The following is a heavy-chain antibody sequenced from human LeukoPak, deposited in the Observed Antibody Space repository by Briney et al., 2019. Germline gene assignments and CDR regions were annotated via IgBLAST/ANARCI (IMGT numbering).Heavy chain of an antibody. CDR3: AKDRSSWYPRVSAAYPGCDY. J-gene: IGHJ4*02. V-gene: IGHV3-9*01. CDR1: GFTFDDYA. Sequence: GRSLRLSCAASGFTFDDYAMHWVRQAPGKGLEWVPGISWNSGSIGYADSVKGRFTISRDNAKNSLYLQMNSLRAEDTALYYCAKDRSSWYPRVSAAYPGCDYWGQGTLVTVSS. D-gene: IGHD6-13*01. CDR2: ISWNSGSI.